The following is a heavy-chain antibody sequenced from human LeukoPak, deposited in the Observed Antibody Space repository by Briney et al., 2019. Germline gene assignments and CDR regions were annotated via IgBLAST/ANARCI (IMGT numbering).Heavy chain of an antibody. CDR2: IIPIFGTA. V-gene: IGHV1-69*13. Sequence: GASVKVSFKASGGTFSSYAISWVRRAPGQGLEWMGGIIPIFGTANYAQKFQGRVTITADESTSTAYMELSSLRSEDTAVYYCASAPQARGETFYYYYMDVWGKGTTVTISS. CDR3: ASAPQARGETFYYYYMDV. D-gene: IGHD3-10*01. J-gene: IGHJ6*03. CDR1: GGTFSSYA.